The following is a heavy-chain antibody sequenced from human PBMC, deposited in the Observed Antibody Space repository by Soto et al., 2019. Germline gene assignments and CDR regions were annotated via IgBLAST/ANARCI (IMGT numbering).Heavy chain of an antibody. CDR3: ARDLEYCRSGTCYREWFDP. Sequence: QVQLVQSGAEVKKPGASVKVSCKASGYTFTTHGISWVRQVPGQGLEWMGWVRGDNGHTNYAQSLQGSVTITTDTSTNTANMELRSLRSDDTAVYYCARDLEYCRSGTCYREWFDPWGQGTLVTVSS. V-gene: IGHV1-18*01. CDR1: GYTFTTHG. D-gene: IGHD2-2*01. CDR2: VRGDNGHT. J-gene: IGHJ5*02.